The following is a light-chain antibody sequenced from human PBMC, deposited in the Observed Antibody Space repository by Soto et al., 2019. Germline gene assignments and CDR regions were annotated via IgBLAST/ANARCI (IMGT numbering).Light chain of an antibody. Sequence: EIMMTQSPATLSVSPGERVTLSCRASQSGSNDLAWYQQKPGQAHRLLMYYAYTRATGIPARFSGSGPGTDSTLTISHLQSEDFALYYDQKYNKWPPITFGQGTQLDI. CDR3: QKYNKWPPIT. CDR1: QSGSND. J-gene: IGKJ5*01. V-gene: IGKV3-15*01. CDR2: YAY.